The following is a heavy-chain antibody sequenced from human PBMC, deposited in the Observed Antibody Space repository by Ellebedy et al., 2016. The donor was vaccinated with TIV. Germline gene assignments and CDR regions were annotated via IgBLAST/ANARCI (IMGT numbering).Heavy chain of an antibody. D-gene: IGHD3-22*01. CDR3: AKDRYYDSSGSKGPFDY. Sequence: PGGSLRLSCAASGFTFSSYEMNWVRQAPGKGLEWVSAISGSGGSTYYADSVKGRFTISRDNSKNTLYLQMNSLRAEDTAVYYCAKDRYYDSSGSKGPFDYWGQGTLVTVSS. CDR1: GFTFSSYE. J-gene: IGHJ4*02. V-gene: IGHV3-23*01. CDR2: ISGSGGST.